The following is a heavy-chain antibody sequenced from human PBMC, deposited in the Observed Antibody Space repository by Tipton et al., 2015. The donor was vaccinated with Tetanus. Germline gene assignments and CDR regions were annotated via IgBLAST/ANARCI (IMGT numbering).Heavy chain of an antibody. CDR1: GGSISTTSYL. D-gene: IGHD3-10*01. Sequence: TLSLTCTVSGGSISTTSYLWGWVRQPPEKGLQWIATIYSNGTAYYNSSVKSRGSISIDTSKNLCSLKLSSVTAADTAVYYCARGDMVRGVIWFDPWGQGTLVTVSS. V-gene: IGHV4-39*02. CDR3: ARGDMVRGVIWFDP. J-gene: IGHJ5*02. CDR2: IYSNGTA.